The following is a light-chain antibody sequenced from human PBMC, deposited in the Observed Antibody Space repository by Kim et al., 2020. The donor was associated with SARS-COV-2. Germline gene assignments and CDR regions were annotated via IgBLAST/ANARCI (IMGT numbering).Light chain of an antibody. CDR1: SSDVGGYNY. CDR2: DVT. V-gene: IGLV2-11*03. Sequence: GQSVTTACTGTSSDVGGYNYVSWYQQHPGKAPKLMIYDVTKRPSGVPDRFSGSKSGNTASLTISGLQTEDEADYSCCSYAGSYTWVFGGGTQLTVL. CDR3: CSYAGSYTWV. J-gene: IGLJ3*02.